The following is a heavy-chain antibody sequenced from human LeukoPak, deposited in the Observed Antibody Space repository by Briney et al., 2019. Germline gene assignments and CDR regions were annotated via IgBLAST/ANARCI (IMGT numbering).Heavy chain of an antibody. D-gene: IGHD5-12*01. Sequence: GASVKVSCKASGYTFTGQYMHWVRQAPGQGLERMGWINPNSGGTNYAQKFQGRVTMTRDTSISTAYMELSRLRSDDTAVYYCARVSNSGYDYFDYWGQGTLVTVSS. CDR1: GYTFTGQY. J-gene: IGHJ4*02. V-gene: IGHV1-2*02. CDR3: ARVSNSGYDYFDY. CDR2: INPNSGGT.